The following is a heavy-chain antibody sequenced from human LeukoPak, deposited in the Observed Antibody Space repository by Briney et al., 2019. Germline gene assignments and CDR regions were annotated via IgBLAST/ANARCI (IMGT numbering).Heavy chain of an antibody. CDR1: GFSFTDYW. CDR2: INPDGSVR. V-gene: IGHV3-7*01. Sequence: GGSQRLSYAPSGFSFTDYWMSWVRQTPAKGLEFVANINPDGSVRNYMHSVKGRFTISRDNAKTSLYLEISRLRADDTAVYYCARDPGYSSLDLWGQGTQVTVSS. D-gene: IGHD6-13*01. CDR3: ARDPGYSSLDL. J-gene: IGHJ5*02.